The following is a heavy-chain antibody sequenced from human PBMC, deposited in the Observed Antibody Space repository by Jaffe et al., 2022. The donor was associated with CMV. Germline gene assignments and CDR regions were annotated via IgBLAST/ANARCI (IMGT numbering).Heavy chain of an antibody. V-gene: IGHV3-11*06. Sequence: QVQLVESGGGLVKPGGSLRLSCAASGFTFSDYYMSWIRQAPGKGLEWVSYISSSSSYTNYADSVKGRFTISRDNAKNSLYLQMNSLRAEDTAVYYCARDAHKWELTRGYYYMDVWGKGTTVTVSS. CDR3: ARDAHKWELTRGYYYMDV. J-gene: IGHJ6*03. CDR2: ISSSSSYT. CDR1: GFTFSDYY. D-gene: IGHD1-26*01.